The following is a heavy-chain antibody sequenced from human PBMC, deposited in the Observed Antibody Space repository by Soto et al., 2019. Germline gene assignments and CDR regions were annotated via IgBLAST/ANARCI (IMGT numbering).Heavy chain of an antibody. CDR1: GGSISSGGYY. Sequence: SETLSLTCTVSGGSISSGGYYWSWIRQHPGKGLEWIGYIYYSGSTYYNPSLKSRVTISVDTSKNQFSLKLSSVTAADTAVYYCARDVGDYVWGSYYGMDVWGQGTTVTVSS. CDR3: ARDVGDYVWGSYYGMDV. D-gene: IGHD3-16*01. CDR2: IYYSGST. V-gene: IGHV4-31*03. J-gene: IGHJ6*02.